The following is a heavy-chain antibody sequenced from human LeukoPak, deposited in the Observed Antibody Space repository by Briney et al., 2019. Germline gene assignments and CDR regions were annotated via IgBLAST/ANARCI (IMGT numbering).Heavy chain of an antibody. D-gene: IGHD2-21*01. CDR3: AKGHGIVVAIGGYYFDY. CDR2: ISGSGGST. J-gene: IGHJ4*02. CDR1: GFTFSSYA. Sequence: PGGSLRLSCAASGFTFSSYAMSWVRQAPGKGLEWVSAISGSGGSTYYADSVKGRFTISRDNSKNTLYLQMNSLRAEDTAVYYCAKGHGIVVAIGGYYFDYWGQGTLVTVSS. V-gene: IGHV3-23*01.